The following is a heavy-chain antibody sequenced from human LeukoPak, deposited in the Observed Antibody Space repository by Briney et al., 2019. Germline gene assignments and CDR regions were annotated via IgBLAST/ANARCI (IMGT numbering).Heavy chain of an antibody. D-gene: IGHD4-23*01. V-gene: IGHV3-20*04. CDR2: INWNGGST. Sequence: PGGSLRLSCAASGFTFDDYGMSWVRQAPGKGLDWISGINWNGGSTGYADSVKGRFTISRDNAKNSLYLQMNSLRAEDTALYYCARDRNGGNTYYFDYWGQGTLVTVSS. J-gene: IGHJ4*02. CDR3: ARDRNGGNTYYFDY. CDR1: GFTFDDYG.